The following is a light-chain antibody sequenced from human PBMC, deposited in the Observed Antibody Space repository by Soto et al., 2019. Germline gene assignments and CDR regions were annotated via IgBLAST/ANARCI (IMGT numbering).Light chain of an antibody. CDR1: QSVSSSY. CDR2: GAS. V-gene: IGKV3-20*01. CDR3: QQYGSSGT. Sequence: VLSQSPCTLSLSPGERATLSCRASQSVSSSYLAWYQQKPGQAPRLLIYGASSRATGIPDRFSGSGSGTDFTLTISRLEPEDFAVYYCQQYGSSGTFGQGTKVDIK. J-gene: IGKJ1*01.